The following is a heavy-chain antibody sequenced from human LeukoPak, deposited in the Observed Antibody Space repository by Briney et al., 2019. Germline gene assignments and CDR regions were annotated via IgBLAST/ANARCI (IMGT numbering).Heavy chain of an antibody. J-gene: IGHJ4*02. CDR1: GFTFRDYY. CDR3: ARDYYDSSGYYYFDY. V-gene: IGHV3-11*04. Sequence: GGPLRLSGEAPGFTFRDYYRSWIRQAPGKGREWVSYISSSGSTIYYADSVKGRFTISRDNAKNSLYLQMNSLRAEDTAVYYCARDYYDSSGYYYFDYWGQGTLVTVSS. CDR2: ISSSGSTI. D-gene: IGHD3-22*01.